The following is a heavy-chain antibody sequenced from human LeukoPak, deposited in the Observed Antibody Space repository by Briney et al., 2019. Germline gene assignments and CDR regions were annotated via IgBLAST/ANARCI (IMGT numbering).Heavy chain of an antibody. CDR3: ARDAMVRGVIRGLDYYYYGMDV. V-gene: IGHV1-18*01. CDR2: ISAYNGNT. D-gene: IGHD3-10*01. Sequence: ASVKVSCKASGYTFTSYGISWVRQAPAQGLEWMGWISAYNGNTNYAQKLQGRVTMTTDTSTSTAYMELRSLRSDDTAVYYCARDAMVRGVIRGLDYYYYGMDVWGQGTTVTVSS. CDR1: GYTFTSYG. J-gene: IGHJ6*02.